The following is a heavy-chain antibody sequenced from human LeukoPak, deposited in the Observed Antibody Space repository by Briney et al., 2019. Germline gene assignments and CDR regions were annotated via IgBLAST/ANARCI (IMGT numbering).Heavy chain of an antibody. Sequence: GGSLRLSCAASGFTFSSYGMLWVRQAPGKGLEWAAVISYDGSNKYYADSVKGRFTISRDNSKNTLYLQMNSLRGEDTAVYYCARAVAMTGAFRDYWFDPWGQGTLVTVSS. CDR3: ARAVAMTGAFRDYWFDP. J-gene: IGHJ5*02. CDR2: ISYDGSNK. D-gene: IGHD6-19*01. V-gene: IGHV3-30*03. CDR1: GFTFSSYG.